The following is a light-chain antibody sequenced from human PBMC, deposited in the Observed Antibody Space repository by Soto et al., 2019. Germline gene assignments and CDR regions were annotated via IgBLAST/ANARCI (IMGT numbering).Light chain of an antibody. CDR2: GAS. Sequence: VLTPSPVTLYLPPGERATLSGRASQSVSNNYLAWYQQTPGQQPRLLIYGASNRATGIPDRFSGSGSGTDFTLTISRLAPEEFAVDYCQQYDSPGTVGQGTKVDIK. J-gene: IGKJ1*01. CDR3: QQYDSPGT. CDR1: QSVSNNY. V-gene: IGKV3-20*01.